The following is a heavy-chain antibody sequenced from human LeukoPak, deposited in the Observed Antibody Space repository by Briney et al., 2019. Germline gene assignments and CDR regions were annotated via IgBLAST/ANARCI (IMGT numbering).Heavy chain of an antibody. CDR1: GGSFSGYY. J-gene: IGHJ5*02. CDR2: INHSGST. D-gene: IGHD2-2*01. Sequence: SETLSLTCAVYGGSFSGYYWSWIRQPPGKGLEWIGEINHSGSTNYNPSLKSRVTISVDTSKNQFSLKLSSVTVADTAVYYCARGPVPAAKVSWFDPWGQGTLVTVSS. V-gene: IGHV4-34*01. CDR3: ARGPVPAAKVSWFDP.